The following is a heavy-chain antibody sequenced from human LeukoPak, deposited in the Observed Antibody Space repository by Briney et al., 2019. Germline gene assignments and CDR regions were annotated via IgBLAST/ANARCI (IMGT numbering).Heavy chain of an antibody. CDR3: ARDNVDSSGSADY. J-gene: IGHJ4*02. D-gene: IGHD1-26*01. CDR2: MNPNSGNT. CDR1: GYTFTSYD. Sequence: GASVKVSCKASGYTFTSYDINWVRQATGQGLEWMGWMNPNSGNTGYAQKFQGRVTITTDTSTSTAYMELRSLRSDDTAVYYCARDNVDSSGSADYWGQGTLVTVSS. V-gene: IGHV1-8*03.